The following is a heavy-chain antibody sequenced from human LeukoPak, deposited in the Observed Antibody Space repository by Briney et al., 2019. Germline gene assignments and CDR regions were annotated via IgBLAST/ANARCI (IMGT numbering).Heavy chain of an antibody. Sequence: ASVKVSCKTSGYTFSSYGISWVRQAPGQGLEWLGWMNPYTHKTGYAQKFQGRVTFTGDTSIRTAYMEVSNLTSEDTAVYYCARAPSPYYYDSSAYYSDYWGQGTLVTVSS. J-gene: IGHJ4*02. CDR3: ARAPSPYYYDSSAYYSDY. D-gene: IGHD3-22*01. CDR2: MNPYTHKT. V-gene: IGHV1-8*03. CDR1: GYTFSSYG.